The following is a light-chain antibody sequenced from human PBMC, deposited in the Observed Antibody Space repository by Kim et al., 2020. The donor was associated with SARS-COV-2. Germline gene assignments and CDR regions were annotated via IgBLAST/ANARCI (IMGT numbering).Light chain of an antibody. CDR3: QQYNNWPMYT. V-gene: IGKV3-15*01. CDR1: QSVSSN. J-gene: IGKJ2*01. CDR2: GAS. Sequence: VSPGERATLSCRASQSVSSNLAWYQQKPGQAPRLLIYGASTRATGIPARFSGSGSGTEFTLTISSLQSEDFAVHYCQQYNNWPMYTFGQGTKLEIK.